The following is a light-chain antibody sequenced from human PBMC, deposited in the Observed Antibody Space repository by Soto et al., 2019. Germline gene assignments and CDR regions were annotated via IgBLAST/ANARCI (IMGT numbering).Light chain of an antibody. V-gene: IGLV1-36*01. Sequence: QPVLTQPPSVSEAPSQRVTISCSGSSSNIGNNAVNWYQQLPGKAPKLLIYYDDLLPSGVSDRFSGSKSGTSASLAISGLQSEDEADYYCAAWDDSLNGGVFGGGTKLTVL. CDR3: AAWDDSLNGGV. CDR2: YDD. J-gene: IGLJ3*02. CDR1: SSNIGNNA.